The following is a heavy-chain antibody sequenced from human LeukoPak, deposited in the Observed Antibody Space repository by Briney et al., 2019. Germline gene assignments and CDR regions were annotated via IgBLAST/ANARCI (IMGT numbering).Heavy chain of an antibody. D-gene: IGHD2-21*01. CDR1: GYRFTSYW. J-gene: IGHJ4*02. CDR3: ARRSWDNVVMDY. Sequence: GESLKISCKGSGYRFTSYWISWVRQMPGKGLEWMGRIDPSDSYTNYSPSFQGHVTISADKSISTAYLQWSSLKASDTAMYYCARRSWDNVVMDYWGQGTLVTVSS. CDR2: IDPSDSYT. V-gene: IGHV5-10-1*01.